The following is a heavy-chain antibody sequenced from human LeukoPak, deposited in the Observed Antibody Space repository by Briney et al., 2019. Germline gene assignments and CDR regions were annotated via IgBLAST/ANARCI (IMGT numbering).Heavy chain of an antibody. J-gene: IGHJ4*02. V-gene: IGHV3-66*01. D-gene: IGHD3-22*01. CDR3: ARGLGGRVYYFESSGYFQY. CDR2: IYSGGST. Sequence: GGSLRLSCAASEFSVGSNYMTWVRQAPGKGLEWVSLIYSGGSTYYADSVKGRFTISRDNSKNSLYLQMNSLRAEDTAVYYCARGLGGRVYYFESSGYFQYWGQGTLVSVSS. CDR1: EFSVGSNY.